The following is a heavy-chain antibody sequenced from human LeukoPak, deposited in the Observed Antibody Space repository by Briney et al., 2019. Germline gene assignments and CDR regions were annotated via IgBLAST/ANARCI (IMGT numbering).Heavy chain of an antibody. V-gene: IGHV4-59*08. D-gene: IGHD1-7*01. J-gene: IGHJ3*02. CDR3: ARVLFRLWNYAFDI. Sequence: SETLSLTCTVSGGSISTYCWTWVRQPPGKGLEWIGSIYYSGSTNYNPSLKSRVTISVDTSKNHFCLKLSSVTAADTAMYYCARVLFRLWNYAFDIWGQGTMITVSS. CDR2: IYYSGST. CDR1: GGSISTYC.